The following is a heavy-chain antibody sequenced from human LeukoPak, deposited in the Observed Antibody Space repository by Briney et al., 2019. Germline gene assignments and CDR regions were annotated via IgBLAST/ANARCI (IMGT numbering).Heavy chain of an antibody. CDR1: GGSINIYS. D-gene: IGHD3-16*01. V-gene: IGHV4-59*12. CDR3: ARVGEWLFDIDV. CDR2: FYNSGST. Sequence: SETLSLTCTVSGGSINIYSWSWIRQPPGKGLEYIGCFYNSGSTNYNLSLKSRVAMSIDTSKMQFSLKLRSVTAADTAVYYCARVGEWLFDIDVWGKGTTVIVSS. J-gene: IGHJ6*03.